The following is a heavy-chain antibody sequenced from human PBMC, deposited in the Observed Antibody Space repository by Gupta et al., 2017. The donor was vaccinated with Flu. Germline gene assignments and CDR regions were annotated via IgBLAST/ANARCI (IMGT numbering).Heavy chain of an antibody. D-gene: IGHD1-26*01. Sequence: RQAPGQGLEWMRWINPSIGGTNHTQKFHGRVTMTRDTSVSTAFMELSGLRSDDTAVYYCARGPYNKGYYWIEYWGQGTLVTVSS. CDR2: INPSIGGT. CDR3: ARGPYNKGYYWIEY. J-gene: IGHJ4*02. V-gene: IGHV1-2*02.